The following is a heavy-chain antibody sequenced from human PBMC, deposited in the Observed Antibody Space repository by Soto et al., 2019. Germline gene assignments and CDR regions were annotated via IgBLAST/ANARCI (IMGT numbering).Heavy chain of an antibody. CDR2: IIPIFGTA. Sequence: ASVKVSCKASGGTFSSYAISWVRQAPGQGLEWMGGIIPIFGTANYAQKFQGRVTITADESTSTAYMELSSLRSEDTAVYYCARGRWLRAATYYYYGMDVWGQGTTVTVSS. CDR1: GGTFSSYA. CDR3: ARGRWLRAATYYYYGMDV. J-gene: IGHJ6*02. V-gene: IGHV1-69*13. D-gene: IGHD2-15*01.